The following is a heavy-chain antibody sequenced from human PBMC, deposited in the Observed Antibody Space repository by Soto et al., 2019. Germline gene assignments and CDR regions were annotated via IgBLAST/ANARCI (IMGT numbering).Heavy chain of an antibody. CDR3: VRHGDIVKVPGWFAP. CDR1: GFTFNRYS. D-gene: IGHD2-2*01. CDR2: IISVISYI. J-gene: IGHJ5*02. V-gene: IGHV3-21*05. Sequence: PGGSLRLSCEASGFTFNRYSMNWVRQAPGKALEWFSFIISVISYIYSADSVRARFTISRDIPKNSFFLKMNSLRAEDTFFSFCVRHGDIVKVPGWFAPWGRGTLVTVSS.